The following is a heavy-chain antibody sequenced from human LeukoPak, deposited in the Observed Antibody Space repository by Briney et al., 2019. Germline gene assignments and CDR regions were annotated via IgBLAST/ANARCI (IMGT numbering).Heavy chain of an antibody. D-gene: IGHD2-8*01. CDR3: ASSDLVLMDHTFAY. Sequence: SQTLSLTCVVSDYSINSDYYWGWIRQPPGKGLEWIGSIYQSGNTYYNPSLKSRVTISEDTSMNRFSLKLTSVTAADTAVYYCASSDLVLMDHTFAYWGRGTLVTVSP. CDR2: IYQSGNT. V-gene: IGHV4-38-2*01. CDR1: DYSINSDYY. J-gene: IGHJ4*02.